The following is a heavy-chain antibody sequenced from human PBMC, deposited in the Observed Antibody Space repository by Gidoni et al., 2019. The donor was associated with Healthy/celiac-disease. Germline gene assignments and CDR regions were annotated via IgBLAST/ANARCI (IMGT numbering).Heavy chain of an antibody. CDR1: GGTTNSGSYY. CDR2: IYTSGST. Sequence: QVQLQESGPGLVKPSQTLSLTCTVPGGTTNSGSYYWRWIRQPAGKGLEWIGRIYTSGSTNYNPSLKSRVTISVDTSKNQFSLKLSSVTAADTAVYYCARDPARLGGHWFDPWGQGTLVTVSS. V-gene: IGHV4-61*02. J-gene: IGHJ5*02. CDR3: ARDPARLGGHWFDP. D-gene: IGHD3-16*01.